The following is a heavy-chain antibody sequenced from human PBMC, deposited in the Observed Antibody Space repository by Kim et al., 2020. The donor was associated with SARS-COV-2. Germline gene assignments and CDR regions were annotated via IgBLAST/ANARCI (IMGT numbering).Heavy chain of an antibody. V-gene: IGHV3-7*01. CDR3: ARDYSEYYYDSSGYYYDAFDI. J-gene: IGHJ3*02. CDR1: GFTFSSYW. Sequence: GGSLRLSCAASGFTFSSYWMSWVRQAPGKGLEWVANIKQDGSEKYYVDSVKGRFTISRDNAKNSLYLQMNSLRAEDTAVYYCARDYSEYYYDSSGYYYDAFDIWGQGTMVTVSS. D-gene: IGHD3-22*01. CDR2: IKQDGSEK.